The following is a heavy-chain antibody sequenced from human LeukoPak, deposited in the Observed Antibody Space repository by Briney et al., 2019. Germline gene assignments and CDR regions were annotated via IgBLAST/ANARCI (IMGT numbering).Heavy chain of an antibody. D-gene: IGHD2-2*02. CDR2: IYPGDSDT. CDR3: ARGGYCSSAHCYTSDQ. V-gene: IGHV5-51*01. Sequence: GESLKISCKGSGYSFTTYWIGWVRQMPGKGLEWMGIIYPGDSDTRYSPSFQGQVTISADKSISTAYLQWSSLRAEDTAVYYCARGGYCSSAHCYTSDQWGQGTLVTVSS. J-gene: IGHJ4*02. CDR1: GYSFTTYW.